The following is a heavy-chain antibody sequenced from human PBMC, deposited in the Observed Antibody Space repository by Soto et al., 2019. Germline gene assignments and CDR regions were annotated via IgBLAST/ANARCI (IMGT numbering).Heavy chain of an antibody. CDR2: ISSNSAYI. CDR1: GFTFRSFT. V-gene: IGHV3-21*01. D-gene: IGHD6-13*01. Sequence: GGSLRLSCAASGFTFRSFTMNWVRQAPGKGLEWVSTISSNSAYIYYTDALRGRFTISRDNAKNSLHLQMNSLRAEDTAVYYCTRDASRDSSARGSFDPWGPGTLVTVSS. CDR3: TRDASRDSSARGSFDP. J-gene: IGHJ5*02.